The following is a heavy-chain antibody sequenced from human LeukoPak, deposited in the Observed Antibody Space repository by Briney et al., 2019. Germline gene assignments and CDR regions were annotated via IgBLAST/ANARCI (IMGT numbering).Heavy chain of an antibody. CDR3: ARDEGGWYSY. CDR2: NNSDGINT. V-gene: IGHV3-74*01. Sequence: GGSLRLSCAASGFTFSNYWMHRVRQAPGKGLVWVSRNNSDGINTSYADSVKGRFTISRDNAKNTLNLQRNSLRAEDTAVYYCARDEGGWYSYWGQGTLVTVSS. D-gene: IGHD6-19*01. J-gene: IGHJ4*02. CDR1: GFTFSNYW.